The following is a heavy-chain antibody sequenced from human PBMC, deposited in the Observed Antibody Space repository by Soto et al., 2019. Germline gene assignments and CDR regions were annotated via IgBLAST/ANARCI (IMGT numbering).Heavy chain of an antibody. D-gene: IGHD3-16*01. Sequence: QVQLQQWGAGLLKPSETLSLTCAVYGGSFSGYYWSWIRQPPGKGLEWIGEINHSGSTNYNPSLKIRVTIAVDTSKNPFPLELSSVTAADTAVYCCASVFLIWPKRWGRDVWGQGPTVTVSS. CDR3: ASVFLIWPKRWGRDV. CDR2: INHSGST. V-gene: IGHV4-34*01. CDR1: GGSFSGYY. J-gene: IGHJ6*02.